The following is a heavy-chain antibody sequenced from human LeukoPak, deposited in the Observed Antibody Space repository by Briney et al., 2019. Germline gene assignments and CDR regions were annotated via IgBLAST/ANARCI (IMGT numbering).Heavy chain of an antibody. Sequence: ASVKVSCKASGYTFTSYGISWVRQAPGQGLEWMGWISGYNGNTNYAQKLQGRVTMTTDTSTSTAYMELRSLRSDDTAVYYCAREVGILTGYTYYYYGMDVWGQGTTVTVSS. CDR1: GYTFTSYG. D-gene: IGHD3-9*01. CDR3: AREVGILTGYTYYYYGMDV. V-gene: IGHV1-18*01. J-gene: IGHJ6*02. CDR2: ISGYNGNT.